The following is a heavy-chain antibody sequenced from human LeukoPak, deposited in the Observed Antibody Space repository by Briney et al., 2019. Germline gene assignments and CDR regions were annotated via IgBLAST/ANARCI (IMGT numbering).Heavy chain of an antibody. CDR1: GFTFSSYW. CDR2: INTDGSST. J-gene: IGHJ4*02. D-gene: IGHD5-18*01. CDR3: ARDTRSYGYDY. Sequence: PGGSLRLSCAASGFTFSSYWMHWVRQAPGKGLVWVSRINTDGSSTSHADSVKGRFTTSRDNAKNTLYLQMNSLRAEDTAVYYCARDTRSYGYDYWGQGTLVTVSS. V-gene: IGHV3-74*01.